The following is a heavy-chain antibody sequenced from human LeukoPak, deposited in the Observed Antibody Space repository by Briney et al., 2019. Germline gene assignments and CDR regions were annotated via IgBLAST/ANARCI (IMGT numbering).Heavy chain of an antibody. CDR1: GFTFSSYG. CDR2: ISYDGSNK. J-gene: IGHJ3*02. CDR3: ARDLKGWLGDYDAFDI. D-gene: IGHD4-17*01. Sequence: PGGSLRLSCAASGFTFSSYGMHWVRQAPGKGLEWVAVISYDGSNKYYADSVKGRFTISRDNSKNTLYLQMNSLRAEDTAVYCCARDLKGWLGDYDAFDIWGQGTMVTVSS. V-gene: IGHV3-30*03.